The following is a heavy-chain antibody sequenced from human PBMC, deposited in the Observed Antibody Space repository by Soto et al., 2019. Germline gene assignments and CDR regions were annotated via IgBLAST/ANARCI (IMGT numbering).Heavy chain of an antibody. CDR3: AKDPDKYSGYDPQTRGNWFDP. J-gene: IGHJ5*02. Sequence: GGSLRLSCAASGFTFSSYAMSWVRQAPGKGLEWVSAISGSGGSTYYAVSVKGRFTISRDKSKNTLYLQMNSLRAEDTAVYYCAKDPDKYSGYDPQTRGNWFDPWGQGTLVTVSS. CDR2: ISGSGGST. V-gene: IGHV3-23*01. CDR1: GFTFSSYA. D-gene: IGHD5-12*01.